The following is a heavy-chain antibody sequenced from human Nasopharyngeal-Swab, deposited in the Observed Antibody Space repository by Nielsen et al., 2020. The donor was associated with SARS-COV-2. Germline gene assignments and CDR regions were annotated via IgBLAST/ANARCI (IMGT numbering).Heavy chain of an antibody. J-gene: IGHJ4*02. Sequence: RQAPGKGLEWIGYIYYSGSTNYNPSLKSRVTISVDTSKNQFSLKLSSVTAADTAVYYCARASRGIFGVVSTLDYWGQGTLVTVSS. V-gene: IGHV4-59*12. CDR2: IYYSGST. D-gene: IGHD3-3*01. CDR3: ARASRGIFGVVSTLDY.